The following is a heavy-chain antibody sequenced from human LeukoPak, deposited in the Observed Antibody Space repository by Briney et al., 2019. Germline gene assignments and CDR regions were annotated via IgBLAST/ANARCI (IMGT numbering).Heavy chain of an antibody. J-gene: IGHJ3*02. D-gene: IGHD2/OR15-2a*01. CDR2: INSDGSST. Sequence: GGSLRLSCAASGFTFSSYWMPWVRQAPGKGLVWVSRINSDGSSTSYADSVKGRFTISRDNAKNTLYLQMNSLRAEDTAVYYCAKVAQYTFLFDAFDIWGQGTMVTVSS. CDR3: AKVAQYTFLFDAFDI. CDR1: GFTFSSYW. V-gene: IGHV3-74*01.